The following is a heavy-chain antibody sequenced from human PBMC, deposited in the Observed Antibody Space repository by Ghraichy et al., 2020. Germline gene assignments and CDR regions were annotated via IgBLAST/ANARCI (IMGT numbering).Heavy chain of an antibody. CDR1: GGTFSSYA. CDR2: IIPIFGTA. CDR3: ARENMTTVTPYYYYYGMDV. V-gene: IGHV1-69*13. D-gene: IGHD4-17*01. J-gene: IGHJ6*02. Sequence: SVKVSCKASGGTFSSYAISWVRQAPGQGLEWMGGIIPIFGTANYAQKFQGRVTITADESTSTAYMELSSLRSEDTAVYYCARENMTTVTPYYYYYGMDVWGQGTTVTVSS.